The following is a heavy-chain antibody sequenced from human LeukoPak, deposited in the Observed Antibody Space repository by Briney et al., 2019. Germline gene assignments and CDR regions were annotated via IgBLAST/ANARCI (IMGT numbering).Heavy chain of an antibody. D-gene: IGHD6-6*01. CDR2: IWYDGSNK. J-gene: IGHJ4*02. CDR3: AKGSAAARPYYFDY. Sequence: GGSLRLSCAASGFTFSSYGMHWVRQAPGKGLEWVAVIWYDGSNKYYADSVKSRFTISRDNSKNTLYLQMNSLRAEDTAIYYCAKGSAAARPYYFDYWGQGTLVTVSS. V-gene: IGHV3-33*06. CDR1: GFTFSSYG.